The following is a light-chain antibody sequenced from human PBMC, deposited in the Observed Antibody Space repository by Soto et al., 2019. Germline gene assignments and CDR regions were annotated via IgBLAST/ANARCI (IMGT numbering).Light chain of an antibody. J-gene: IGKJ1*01. V-gene: IGKV1-33*01. CDR2: DAS. CDR1: QDISNY. CDR3: QQYDSLPWT. Sequence: DVQMTQSPSSLSASVRDRVTITCQASQDISNYLNWYQQKPGKAPKLLIYDASNFETGVPSRFSGSRSGTDFTFTISSLQPEDIATYYCQQYDSLPWTFGQGTKVEIK.